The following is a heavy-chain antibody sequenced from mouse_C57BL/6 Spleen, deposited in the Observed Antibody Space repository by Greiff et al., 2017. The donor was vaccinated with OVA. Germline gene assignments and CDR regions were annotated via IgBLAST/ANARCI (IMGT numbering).Heavy chain of an antibody. Sequence: QVQLKQPGAELVKPGASVKMSCKASGYTFTSYWITWVKQRPGQGLEWIGDIYPGSGSTNYNEKFKSKATLTVDTSSSTAYMQLSSLTSEDSAVYYCARDYSNYVSYFDYWGQGTTLTVSS. V-gene: IGHV1-55*01. CDR3: ARDYSNYVSYFDY. J-gene: IGHJ2*01. D-gene: IGHD2-5*01. CDR2: IYPGSGST. CDR1: GYTFTSYW.